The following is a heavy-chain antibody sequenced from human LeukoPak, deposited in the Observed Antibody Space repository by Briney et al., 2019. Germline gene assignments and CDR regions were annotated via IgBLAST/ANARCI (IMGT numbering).Heavy chain of an antibody. CDR2: ISGSGGST. V-gene: IGHV3-23*01. Sequence: GGSLRLSCAASGFTVSSNYMSWVRQAPGKGLEWVSAISGSGGSTYYADSVKGRFTISRDNSKNTLYLQMNSLRAEDTAVYYCAKRLRFRDAFDIWGQGIMVTVSS. D-gene: IGHD3-10*01. CDR1: GFTVSSNY. CDR3: AKRLRFRDAFDI. J-gene: IGHJ3*02.